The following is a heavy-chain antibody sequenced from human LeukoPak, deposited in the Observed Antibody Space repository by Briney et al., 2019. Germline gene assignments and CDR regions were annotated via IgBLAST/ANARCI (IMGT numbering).Heavy chain of an antibody. Sequence: SETLSLTCTVSGGSISSSSYYRGWIRQPPGKGLEWIGSIYYSGSTYYNPSLKSRVTISVDTSKNQFSLKLSSVTAADTAVYYCARRFSELDQPDFDYWGQGTLVTVSS. V-gene: IGHV4-39*01. CDR1: GGSISSSSYY. D-gene: IGHD1-14*01. CDR2: IYYSGST. CDR3: ARRFSELDQPDFDY. J-gene: IGHJ4*02.